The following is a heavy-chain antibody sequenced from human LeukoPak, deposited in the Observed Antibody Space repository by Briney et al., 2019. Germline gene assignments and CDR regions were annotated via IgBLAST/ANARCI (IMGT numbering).Heavy chain of an antibody. CDR2: ISSGSSYI. Sequence: PGGSLRLSCAASGFSFSSYEWNWVRQAPGKGLEWVSSISSGSSYIYYADSVKGRFTISRDNAKNSLYLQMNSLRAEDTAVYYCARDYVRYYDFWSPKLNYYYYMDVWGKGTTVTVSS. D-gene: IGHD3-3*01. CDR3: ARDYVRYYDFWSPKLNYYYYMDV. CDR1: GFSFSSYE. V-gene: IGHV3-21*04. J-gene: IGHJ6*03.